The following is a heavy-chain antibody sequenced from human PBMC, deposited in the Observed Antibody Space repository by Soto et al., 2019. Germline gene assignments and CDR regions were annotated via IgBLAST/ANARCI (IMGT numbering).Heavy chain of an antibody. Sequence: SETLSLTCTVSGGSISSGGYYWSWIRQHPGKGLEWIGYIYYSGSTYYNPSLKSRVTISVDTSKNQFSLKLSSVTAADTAVYYCARVRGRYYDILTGYGHPNYFDYWGQGTPVPVSS. J-gene: IGHJ4*02. CDR1: GGSISSGGYY. CDR3: ARVRGRYYDILTGYGHPNYFDY. D-gene: IGHD3-9*01. CDR2: IYYSGST. V-gene: IGHV4-31*03.